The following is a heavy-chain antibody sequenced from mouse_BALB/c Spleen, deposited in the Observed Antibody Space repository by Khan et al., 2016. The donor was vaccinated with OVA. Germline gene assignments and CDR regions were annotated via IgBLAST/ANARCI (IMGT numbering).Heavy chain of an antibody. V-gene: IGHV1S81*02. J-gene: IGHJ2*01. CDR3: ARIKKIVATYFDY. CDR2: TNPTNGRT. CDR1: GYTFTSYW. D-gene: IGHD1-1*01. Sequence: QVQLQQSGAELVKAGASVKMSCKASGYTFTSYWMHWVKQRLGQGLEWFAETNPTNGRTYYNEKFKSKATLTVDKSSSTAYMLLSGRTFEDSAVYYGARIKKIVATYFDYWGQGTTLTVSS.